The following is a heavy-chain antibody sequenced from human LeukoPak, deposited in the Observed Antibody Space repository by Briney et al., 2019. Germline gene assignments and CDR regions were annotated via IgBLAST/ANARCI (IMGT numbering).Heavy chain of an antibody. CDR1: GFTFSSYS. Sequence: GGSLRLSCAASGFTFSSYSMNWVRQAPGKGLEWVSSISSSSSYIYYADSVKGRFTISRDNAKNSLYLQMNSLRAEDTAVHYCARGKGYSSSWSAFDIWGQGTMVTVSS. CDR2: ISSSSSYI. CDR3: ARGKGYSSSWSAFDI. J-gene: IGHJ3*02. D-gene: IGHD6-13*01. V-gene: IGHV3-21*01.